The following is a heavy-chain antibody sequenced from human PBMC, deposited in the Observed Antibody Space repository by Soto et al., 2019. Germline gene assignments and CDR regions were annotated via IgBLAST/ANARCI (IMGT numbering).Heavy chain of an antibody. CDR1: GVIFNNYV. V-gene: IGHV3-23*01. CDR3: ARIETSGYDYHFDY. CDR2: VKGNGGST. Sequence: PGGSLRLSCAASGVIFNNYVMTWVRQAPGKGLEWVSGVKGNGGSTHYADSVKGRFTISRDDAKNALYLQMNSLRAEDTAVYYCARIETSGYDYHFDYWGQGTLVTVSS. J-gene: IGHJ4*02. D-gene: IGHD5-12*01.